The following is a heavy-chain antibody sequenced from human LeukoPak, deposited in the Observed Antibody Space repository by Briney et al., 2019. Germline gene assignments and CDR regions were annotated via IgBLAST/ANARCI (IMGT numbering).Heavy chain of an antibody. D-gene: IGHD3-10*01. CDR2: IWYDGSNR. CDR3: AREGDYYGSGSYYTPGAFDI. V-gene: IGHV3-33*01. CDR1: GFTFSSYG. Sequence: PGRSLRLSCAASGFTFSSYGMHWVRQAPGKGLEGVAVIWYDGSNRYYADSVKGRFTISRDNSKNTLYLQMNSLRAEDTAVYYCAREGDYYGSGSYYTPGAFDIWGQGTMVTVSS. J-gene: IGHJ3*02.